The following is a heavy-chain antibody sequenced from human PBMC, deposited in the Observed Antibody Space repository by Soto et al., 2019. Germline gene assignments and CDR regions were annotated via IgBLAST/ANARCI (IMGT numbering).Heavy chain of an antibody. Sequence: VQLPQWGAGLLKPSEPLSLTCAVYGGFVSSGSYYWSWIRQPPGKGLEWIGEMSHSGGTHFNPSLKSRVTISVDTSKNQFSLKMSSVTVADTALYYCARVERGTATTVVDAFDIWGPGTMVTVSS. D-gene: IGHD1-1*01. V-gene: IGHV4-34*01. CDR2: MSHSGGT. CDR1: GGFVSSGSYY. J-gene: IGHJ3*02. CDR3: ARVERGTATTVVDAFDI.